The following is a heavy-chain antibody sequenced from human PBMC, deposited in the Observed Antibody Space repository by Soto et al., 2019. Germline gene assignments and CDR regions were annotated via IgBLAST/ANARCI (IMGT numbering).Heavy chain of an antibody. D-gene: IGHD5-12*01. V-gene: IGHV4-31*03. CDR3: ARTLTDSRDGYNSIPFDY. CDR1: GGSISSGGYY. J-gene: IGHJ4*02. Sequence: LSLTCTVSGGSISSGGYYWSWIRQHPGKGLEWIGYIYYSGSTYYDPSLKSRVTISVDTSKNQFSLKLSSVTAADTAVYYCARTLTDSRDGYNSIPFDYWGQGTLVTVSS. CDR2: IYYSGST.